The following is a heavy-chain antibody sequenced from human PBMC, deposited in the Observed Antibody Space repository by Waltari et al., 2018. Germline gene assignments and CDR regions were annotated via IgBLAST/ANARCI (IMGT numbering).Heavy chain of an antibody. CDR1: GFTFSSYW. CDR2: KKQDGSEK. V-gene: IGHV3-7*01. Sequence: EVQLVESGGGLVQPGGSLRLSCAASGFTFSSYWMSWVRQAPGKGLEWVANKKQDGSEKYYVDSVKGQFTISRDNAKNSLYLQMNSLRAEDTAVYYCARGKGRIAAAGPPDYWGQGTLVTVSS. D-gene: IGHD6-13*01. J-gene: IGHJ4*02. CDR3: ARGKGRIAAAGPPDY.